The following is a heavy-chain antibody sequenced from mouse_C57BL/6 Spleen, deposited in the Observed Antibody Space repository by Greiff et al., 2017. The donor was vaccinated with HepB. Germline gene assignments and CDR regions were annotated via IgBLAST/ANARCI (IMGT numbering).Heavy chain of an antibody. Sequence: QVQLQQPGAELVRPGSSVKLSCKASGYTFTSYWMHWVKQRPIQGLEWIGNIDPSDSATHYNQKFKDKATLTVDKSSSTAYMQLSSLTSEDSAVYYCARGTPHYFDYWGQGTTLTVSS. CDR1: GYTFTSYW. J-gene: IGHJ2*01. D-gene: IGHD3-3*01. CDR2: IDPSDSAT. V-gene: IGHV1-52*01. CDR3: ARGTPHYFDY.